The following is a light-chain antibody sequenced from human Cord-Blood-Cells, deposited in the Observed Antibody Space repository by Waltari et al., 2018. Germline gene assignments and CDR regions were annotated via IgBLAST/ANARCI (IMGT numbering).Light chain of an antibody. Sequence: EIVLTQSPGTLSLSPGERATLSCRASQSVSSSYLAWYQQKPGQAPRLLIYGASSRATGIPDRFSGSGSATDFTLTISRLEPEDFAVYYCQQYSSSPQTFGQGTKVEIK. CDR3: QQYSSSPQT. CDR1: QSVSSSY. V-gene: IGKV3-20*01. CDR2: GAS. J-gene: IGKJ1*01.